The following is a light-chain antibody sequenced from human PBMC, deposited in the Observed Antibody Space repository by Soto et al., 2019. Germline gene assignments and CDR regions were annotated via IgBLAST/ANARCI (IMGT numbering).Light chain of an antibody. J-gene: IGKJ1*01. CDR2: GAS. CDR1: QSVSSN. V-gene: IGKV3-15*01. CDR3: QQYNNWPPTWT. Sequence: EIVMTHSPATLSFCAGERATLSCRASQSVSSNLAWYQQKPGQAPRLLIYGASTRATGIPARFSGSGSGTEFTLTISSLQSEDLAVYYCQQYNNWPPTWTFGQGTKVDIK.